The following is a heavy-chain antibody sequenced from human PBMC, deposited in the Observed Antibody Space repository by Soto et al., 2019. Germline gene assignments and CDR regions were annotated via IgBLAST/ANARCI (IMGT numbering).Heavy chain of an antibody. CDR1: GYTFTGYY. D-gene: IGHD7-27*01. CDR2: INPNSGGT. Sequence: ASVKVSCKASGYTFTGYYMHWVRQAPGQGLEWMGWINPNSGGTNYAQKFQGRVTMTRDTSISTAYMELSRLRSDDTAVYYCAHQITGDPILDYWGQGTLVTVSS. J-gene: IGHJ4*02. V-gene: IGHV1-2*02. CDR3: AHQITGDPILDY.